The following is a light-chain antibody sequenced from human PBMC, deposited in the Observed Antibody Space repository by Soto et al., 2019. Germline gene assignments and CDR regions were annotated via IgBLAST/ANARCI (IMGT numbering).Light chain of an antibody. J-gene: IGKJ1*01. Sequence: DIQMTQSPSVVSASVGDRVAITCRASQGISSWLAWYQQKPGKAPKLLIYKASSLESGVPSRFSGSGSGTEFTLTISSLQPDDFATYYCQQYNSYRWTFGQGRKVDIK. CDR2: KAS. CDR3: QQYNSYRWT. V-gene: IGKV1-5*03. CDR1: QGISSW.